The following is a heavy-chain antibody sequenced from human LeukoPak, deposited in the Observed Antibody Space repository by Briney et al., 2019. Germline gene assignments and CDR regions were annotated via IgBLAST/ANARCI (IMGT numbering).Heavy chain of an antibody. D-gene: IGHD4-17*01. CDR2: ISYDGSNN. V-gene: IGHV3-30*03. CDR3: ARAFYAEWFDP. CDR1: GFTFSTYG. J-gene: IGHJ5*02. Sequence: GGSLRLSCAASGFTFSTYGMHWVRQTPGKGLDWVALISYDGSNNYYADSVKGRFTISRDNSKNTLYLQMNSLRAEDTAVYYCARAFYAEWFDPWGQGTLVTVSS.